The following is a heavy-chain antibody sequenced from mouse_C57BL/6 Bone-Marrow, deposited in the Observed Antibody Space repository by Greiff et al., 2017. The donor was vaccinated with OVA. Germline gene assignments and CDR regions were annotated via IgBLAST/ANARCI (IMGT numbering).Heavy chain of an antibody. CDR1: GYSFTDYN. CDR2: INPNYGTT. Sequence: VHVKQSGPELVKPGASVKISCKASGYSFTDYNMNWVKQSNGKSLEWIGVINPNYGTTSYNQKFKGKATLTVDQSSSTAYMQLNSLTSEDSAVYYCARWYDGYYVAMDYWGQGTSVTVSS. V-gene: IGHV1-39*01. D-gene: IGHD2-3*01. J-gene: IGHJ4*01. CDR3: ARWYDGYYVAMDY.